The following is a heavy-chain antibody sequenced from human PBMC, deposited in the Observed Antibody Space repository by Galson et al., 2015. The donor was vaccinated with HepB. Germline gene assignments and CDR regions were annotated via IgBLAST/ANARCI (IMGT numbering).Heavy chain of an antibody. CDR3: AKVYYVSGSYYRGGNYFDY. V-gene: IGHV3-23*01. J-gene: IGHJ4*02. Sequence: SLRLSCAASGFIFSNYWMHWVRQTPGKGLEWVSALSGSGSSTFYADSVKGRFTISRDNSRNTLYLQMNSLRAEDTALYYCAKVYYVSGSYYRGGNYFDYWGQGTLVTVSS. D-gene: IGHD3-10*01. CDR2: LSGSGSST. CDR1: GFIFSNYW.